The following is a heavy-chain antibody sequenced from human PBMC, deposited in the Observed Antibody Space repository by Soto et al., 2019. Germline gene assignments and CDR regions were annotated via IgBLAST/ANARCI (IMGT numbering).Heavy chain of an antibody. CDR1: GYTFTGYC. Sequence: ASVKVSCKASGYTFTGYCLHWVRQAPGQGLEWMGWINPNSGGTYYAQKFQRRVTMTRDTSINTAYMELSRLTSDDTAVYYCARVIVGGTPDYYLDYWGQGNLVTVSS. CDR3: ARVIVGGTPDYYLDY. CDR2: INPNSGGT. J-gene: IGHJ4*02. V-gene: IGHV1-2*02. D-gene: IGHD2-21*01.